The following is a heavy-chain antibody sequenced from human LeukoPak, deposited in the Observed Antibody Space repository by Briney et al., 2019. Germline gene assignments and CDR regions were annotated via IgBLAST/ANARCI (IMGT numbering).Heavy chain of an antibody. CDR2: IYYSGST. D-gene: IGHD5-24*01. Sequence: PSETQSLTCTVSGGSISSYYWSWIRQPPGKGLEWIGYIYYSGSTNYNPSLKSRVTISVDTSKNQFSLKLSSVTAADTAVYYCARAQGTHSFTIDAFDIWGQGTMVTVSS. V-gene: IGHV4-59*01. CDR1: GGSISSYY. CDR3: ARAQGTHSFTIDAFDI. J-gene: IGHJ3*02.